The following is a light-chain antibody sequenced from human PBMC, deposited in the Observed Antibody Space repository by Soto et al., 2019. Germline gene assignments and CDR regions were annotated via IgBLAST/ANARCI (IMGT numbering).Light chain of an antibody. Sequence: QSALTQPPSASGSPGQSVTISCTGTSSDVGGYNYVSWYQQHPGKAPKLMIYEVNKRHSGVPDRFSGSKSANTASLTVSGLQAEDEADYSCSSYAGRNNLVVFGTGTKLTVL. J-gene: IGLJ1*01. CDR3: SSYAGRNNLVV. CDR1: SSDVGGYNY. V-gene: IGLV2-8*01. CDR2: EVN.